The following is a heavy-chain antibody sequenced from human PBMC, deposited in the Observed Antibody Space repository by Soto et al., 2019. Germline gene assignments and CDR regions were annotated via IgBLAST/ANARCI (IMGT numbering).Heavy chain of an antibody. Sequence: EVQLVESGGGLVKPGGSLRLSCVDSGFTFSSYSMNWVRQAPGKGLEWVSSISAYSSPIFYADSVKGRFTISRDNAKNSLYLQMNCLRVGDTAVYYCVRGGRGYTRDDVFDIWGQGTMVTVSS. V-gene: IGHV3-21*06. CDR3: VRGGRGYTRDDVFDI. CDR2: ISAYSSPI. J-gene: IGHJ3*02. D-gene: IGHD2-2*02. CDR1: GFTFSSYS.